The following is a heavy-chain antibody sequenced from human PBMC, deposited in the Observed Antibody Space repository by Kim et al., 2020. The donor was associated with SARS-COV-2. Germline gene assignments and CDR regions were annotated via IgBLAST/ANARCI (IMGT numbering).Heavy chain of an antibody. CDR1: GASISSSGYY. CDR2: VYYTGST. D-gene: IGHD1-26*01. Sequence: SETLSLTCTVSGASISSSGYYWGWIRQPPGKGLEWIGSVYYTGSTYYNPSLKSRVTISVDTSKNQFSLKLSSVTAADTAVYYCARHVRGTSIRFLELFQFDYWGQGTLVTVSS. J-gene: IGHJ4*02. V-gene: IGHV4-39*01. CDR3: ARHVRGTSIRFLELFQFDY.